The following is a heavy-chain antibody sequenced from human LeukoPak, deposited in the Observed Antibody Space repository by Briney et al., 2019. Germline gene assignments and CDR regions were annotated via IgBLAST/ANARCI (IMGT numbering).Heavy chain of an antibody. J-gene: IGHJ4*02. CDR2: IWYDGSNK. V-gene: IGHV3-33*06. CDR3: AKQTITMVRGVVAEGLDY. D-gene: IGHD3-10*01. CDR1: GFTFSSYG. Sequence: GRSLRLSCAASGFTFSSYGMHWVRQAPGKGLEWVAVIWYDGSNKYYADSVKGRFTISRDNSKNTLYLQMNSLRAEDTAVYYCAKQTITMVRGVVAEGLDYWGQGTLVTVSS.